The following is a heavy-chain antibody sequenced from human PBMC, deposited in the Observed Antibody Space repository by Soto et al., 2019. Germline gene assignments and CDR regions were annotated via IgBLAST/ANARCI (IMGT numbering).Heavy chain of an antibody. CDR1: GCSISSGGYY. CDR3: ARGQLERLLPFDY. J-gene: IGHJ4*02. V-gene: IGHV4-31*03. D-gene: IGHD1-1*01. CDR2: IYYSGST. Sequence: QVQLQESGPGLVKPSQTLSLTCTVSGCSISSGGYYWSWIRQHPGKGLEWIGYIYYSGSTYHNPSLKSRVTISVDTSKNQFSLKLSSVTAADTAVYYGARGQLERLLPFDYCGQGTLVTVSS.